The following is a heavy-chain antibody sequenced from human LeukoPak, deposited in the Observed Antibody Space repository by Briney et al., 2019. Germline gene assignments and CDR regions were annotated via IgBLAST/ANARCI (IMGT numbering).Heavy chain of an antibody. Sequence: SETLSLTCTVSGGSISSSSYYWGWIRQPPGKGLEWIGSIYYSGSTYYNPSLKSRVTISVDTSKNQFSLKLSSVTAADTAVYYCARGTGRTGAFDIWGQGTMVTVSS. V-gene: IGHV4-39*07. CDR1: GGSISSSSYY. D-gene: IGHD1/OR15-1a*01. CDR2: IYYSGST. J-gene: IGHJ3*02. CDR3: ARGTGRTGAFDI.